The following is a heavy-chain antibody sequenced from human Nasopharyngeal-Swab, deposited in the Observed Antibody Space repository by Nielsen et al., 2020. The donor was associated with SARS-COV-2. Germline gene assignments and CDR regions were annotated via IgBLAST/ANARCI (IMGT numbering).Heavy chain of an antibody. CDR1: GGSFNSYY. Sequence: SETLSLTCAFYGGSFNSYYWTWIRQSPGKVLEWIGEISHSGSTKYNPSLKSRLTISVDTSNNQFSLKLTSVTTADTGVYYCARIKSGPYSSLYYYCLDVWGPGTTVTVSS. CDR2: ISHSGST. CDR3: ARIKSGPYSSLYYYCLDV. D-gene: IGHD1-26*01. V-gene: IGHV4-34*01. J-gene: IGHJ6*02.